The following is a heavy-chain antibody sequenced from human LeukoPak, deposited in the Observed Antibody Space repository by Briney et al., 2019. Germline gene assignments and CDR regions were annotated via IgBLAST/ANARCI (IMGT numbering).Heavy chain of an antibody. D-gene: IGHD1-26*01. CDR3: ARGIELYYYYYGMDV. CDR2: TNAGNGNT. V-gene: IGHV1-3*01. J-gene: IGHJ6*02. Sequence: GATVKVSCKASGYTFTSYAMHWVRQAPGQRLEWMGWTNAGNGNTKYSQKFQGRVTITRDTSASTAYMELSSLRSEDTAVYYCARGIELYYYYYGMDVWGQGTTVTVSS. CDR1: GYTFTSYA.